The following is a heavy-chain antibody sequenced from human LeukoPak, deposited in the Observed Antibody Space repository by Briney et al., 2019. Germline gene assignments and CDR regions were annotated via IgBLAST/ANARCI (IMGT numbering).Heavy chain of an antibody. CDR1: GITFSNAA. CDR2: IVISGGSA. J-gene: IGHJ4*02. Sequence: GGSLRLSCAASGITFSNAAIHWVRQAPGKRLEWVSGIVISGGSAFYADSVKGRFVISKDTSENTVYLQMNSLRADDTAVYFCAKEVALVVVRGQRGGHFFDFRGQGILVTVSS. V-gene: IGHV3-23*01. D-gene: IGHD3-10*01. CDR3: AKEVALVVVRGQRGGHFFDF.